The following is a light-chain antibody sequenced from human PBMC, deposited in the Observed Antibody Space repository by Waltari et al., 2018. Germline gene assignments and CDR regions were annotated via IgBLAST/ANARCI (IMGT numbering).Light chain of an antibody. J-gene: IGLJ3*02. V-gene: IGLV1-44*01. CDR2: SNI. CDR3: AAWDDSLNGPV. CDR1: SSNIGSHT. Sequence: QSVLTQPPSASGTPGQRVTISCSGSSSNIGSHTVTWYQQLPGTAPKLLIYSNIQRPSGVPDRFSGSKSGTSASLAISGLQSEDEADYYCAAWDDSLNGPVFGGGTKLTVL.